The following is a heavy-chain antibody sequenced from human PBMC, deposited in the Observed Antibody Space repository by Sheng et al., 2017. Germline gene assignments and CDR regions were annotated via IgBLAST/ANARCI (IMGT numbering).Heavy chain of an antibody. D-gene: IGHD3-10*01. J-gene: IGHJ6*02. Sequence: QLQLQESGPGLVKPSETLSLTCTVSGGSISSSSYYWGWIRQPPGKGLEWIGSIYYSGSTYYNPSLKSRVTISVDTSKNQFSLKLSSVTAADTAVYYCARDLSVGEVEVYYGMDVWGQGTTVTVSS. CDR1: GGSISSSSYY. CDR2: IYYSGST. CDR3: ARDLSVGEVEVYYGMDV. V-gene: IGHV4-39*07.